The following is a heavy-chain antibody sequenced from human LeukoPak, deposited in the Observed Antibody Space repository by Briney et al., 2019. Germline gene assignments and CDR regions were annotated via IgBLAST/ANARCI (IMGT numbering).Heavy chain of an antibody. CDR3: ARPHGVDGTDVFQR. CDR2: INPNSGGT. Sequence: ASVKVSCKASGYTFIDSYMHWVRQAPGQGLEWFGWINPNSGGTNYAQRFRGRVTMTRDTSISTVYMDLSRLTSDDTAVYYCARPHGVDGTDVFQRWGQGTLVTVSS. J-gene: IGHJ1*01. CDR1: GYTFIDSY. V-gene: IGHV1-2*02. D-gene: IGHD1-1*01.